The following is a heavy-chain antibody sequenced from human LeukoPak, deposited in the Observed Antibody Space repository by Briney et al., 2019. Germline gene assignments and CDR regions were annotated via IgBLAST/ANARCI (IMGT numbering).Heavy chain of an antibody. CDR2: IGGSGGNT. CDR3: GRSARYADY. D-gene: IGHD3-16*01. Sequence: SGGSLRLSCAASGFTFSSYSMNWVRQAPGKGLEWVSGIGGSGGNTYYTDSVKGRFTISRDNSKNTMYLQMNSLRAEDTATYYCGRSARYADYWGQGTLVTVSS. V-gene: IGHV3-23*01. CDR1: GFTFSSYS. J-gene: IGHJ4*02.